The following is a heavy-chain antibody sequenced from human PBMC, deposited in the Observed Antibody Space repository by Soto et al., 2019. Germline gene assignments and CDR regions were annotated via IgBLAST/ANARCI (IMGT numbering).Heavy chain of an antibody. CDR2: INHSGST. Sequence: CETLSLTCAVYGVSFSGYYWSWIRQAPGKGLEWIGEINHSGSTNYNPSLKRGVTISVDTSKNQFFLKLSSVTAADTAVYYCARGGYSYGYGYSSSWYGALGYWGQGTMVTVSS. V-gene: IGHV4-34*01. D-gene: IGHD5-18*01. CDR3: ARGGYSYGYGYSSSWYGALGY. CDR1: GVSFSGYY. J-gene: IGHJ4*02.